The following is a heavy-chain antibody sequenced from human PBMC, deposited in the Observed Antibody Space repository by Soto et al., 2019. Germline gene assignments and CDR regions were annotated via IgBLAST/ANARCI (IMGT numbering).Heavy chain of an antibody. J-gene: IGHJ3*02. V-gene: IGHV3-23*01. CDR2: ISGSGGST. CDR3: ACSYYYDSSGYSDAFDI. CDR1: RGSISRYY. D-gene: IGHD3-22*01. Sequence: ETLSLTCIVSRGSISRYYWSWVRQAPGKGLEWVSAISGSGGSTYYADSVKGRFTISRDNSKNTLYLQMNSLRAEDTAVYYCACSYYYDSSGYSDAFDIWGQGTMVTASS.